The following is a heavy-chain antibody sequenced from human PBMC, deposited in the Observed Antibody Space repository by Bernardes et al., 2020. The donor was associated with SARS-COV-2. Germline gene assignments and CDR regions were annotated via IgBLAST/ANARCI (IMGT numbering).Heavy chain of an antibody. CDR1: GGSISDYY. D-gene: IGHD6-19*01. CDR3: AREQWLVRYFDY. Sequence: SETLSLTCTVSGGSISDYYWTWIRLAPGRGLEWIGYIYSSGSTNYNPSLKSRVTMSVDTSKNQFSLKLSSVTAADSAVYYCAREQWLVRYFDYRGQGNLVTVSS. CDR2: IYSSGST. V-gene: IGHV4-59*01. J-gene: IGHJ4*02.